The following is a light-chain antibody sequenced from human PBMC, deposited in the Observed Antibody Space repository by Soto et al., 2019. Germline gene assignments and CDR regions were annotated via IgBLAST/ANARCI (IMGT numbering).Light chain of an antibody. J-gene: IGLJ1*01. CDR1: NIGTKS. CDR2: DDS. V-gene: IGLV3-21*02. Sequence: SYELAQSPSVSVAPGQTARITCGGYNIGTKSVHWFQQRPGRAPVLVVFDDSDRPSGIPERFSGSKSGSTATLTITRVEAGDEADYYCQVWDSSLLHHVFGTGTKVTVL. CDR3: QVWDSSLLHHV.